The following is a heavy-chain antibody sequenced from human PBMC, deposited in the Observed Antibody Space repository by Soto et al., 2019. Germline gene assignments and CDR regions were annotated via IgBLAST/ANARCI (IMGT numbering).Heavy chain of an antibody. D-gene: IGHD3-3*01. CDR3: ARGGSITIFGVARRNTFDY. Sequence: PSETLSLTCAVYGGSFSGYYWSWIRQPPGKGLEWIGEINHSGSTNYNPSLKSRVTISVDTSKNQFSLKLSSVTAADTAVYYCARGGSITIFGVARRNTFDYWGQGTLVTVSS. V-gene: IGHV4-34*01. J-gene: IGHJ4*02. CDR2: INHSGST. CDR1: GGSFSGYY.